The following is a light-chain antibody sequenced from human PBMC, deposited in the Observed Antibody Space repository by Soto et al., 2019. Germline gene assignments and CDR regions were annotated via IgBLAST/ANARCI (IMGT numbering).Light chain of an antibody. CDR1: QSLVHTDGNTY. V-gene: IGKV2-30*02. CDR2: KVS. Sequence: DTVMDQSPFSLPVTLGEPASISCRSSQSLVHTDGNTYLNWFHQRSGQSPRRLIYKVSNRDSGVPDRFSGSASGTDFTLKISRVEAEDVGVYYCMQATHWPYTFGQGTKLEIK. J-gene: IGKJ2*01. CDR3: MQATHWPYT.